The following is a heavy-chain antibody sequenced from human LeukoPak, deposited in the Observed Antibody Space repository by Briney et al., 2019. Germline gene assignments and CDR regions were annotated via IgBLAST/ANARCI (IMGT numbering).Heavy chain of an antibody. J-gene: IGHJ5*02. CDR3: AREWVASSGYYEFWFDP. CDR2: IYTSGST. Sequence: SETLSLTCTVSGGSISSYYWSWIRQPAGKGLEWIGRIYTSGSTNYNPSLKSRVTMSVDTSKNQFSLKLSSVTAADTAVYYCAREWVASSGYYEFWFDPWGQGTLVTVSS. V-gene: IGHV4-4*07. D-gene: IGHD3-22*01. CDR1: GGSISSYY.